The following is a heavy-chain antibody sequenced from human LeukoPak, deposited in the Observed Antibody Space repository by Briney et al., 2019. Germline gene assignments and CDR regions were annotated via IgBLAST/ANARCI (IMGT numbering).Heavy chain of an antibody. Sequence: WASVEVSCKASGGTFSRYAISWVRQAPGQGLEWMGGIIPIFGIANYAQKFQGRVTSTADESTSTAYRGLSSLRSEDTAEYYCARAGYCSGGSCPCGMDVCGQGTTVTVSS. J-gene: IGHJ6*02. CDR2: IIPIFGIA. D-gene: IGHD2-15*01. CDR3: ARAGYCSGGSCPCGMDV. V-gene: IGHV1-69*13. CDR1: GGTFSRYA.